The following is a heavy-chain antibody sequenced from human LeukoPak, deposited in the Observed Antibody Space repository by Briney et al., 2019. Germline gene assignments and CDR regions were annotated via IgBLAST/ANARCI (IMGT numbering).Heavy chain of an antibody. CDR1: GFTFSSYE. V-gene: IGHV3-48*03. CDR3: AELGITMIGGV. J-gene: IGHJ6*04. D-gene: IGHD3-10*02. Sequence: PGGSLRLSCAASGFTFSSYEMNWVPQAPGKGLEWVSYISSSGSTIYYADSVKGRFTTSRDNAKNSLYLQRSSQGAEDTAVYYCAELGITMIGGVWGKGNTVTISS. CDR2: ISSSGSTI.